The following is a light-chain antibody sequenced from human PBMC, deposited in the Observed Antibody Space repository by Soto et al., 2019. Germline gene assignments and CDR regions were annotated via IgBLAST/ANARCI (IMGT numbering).Light chain of an antibody. CDR1: QSASSNY. V-gene: IGKV3-20*01. Sequence: EIVLTQSPGTLSLSPGERATLSCRASQSASSNYLAWYQQKPGQAPRLLIYAASTRATGIPGRFSGRGSGTDFTLTISRLEPEDFAVYYGQQYGRSPPLIFGGGTKVEIK. J-gene: IGKJ4*01. CDR2: AAS. CDR3: QQYGRSPPLI.